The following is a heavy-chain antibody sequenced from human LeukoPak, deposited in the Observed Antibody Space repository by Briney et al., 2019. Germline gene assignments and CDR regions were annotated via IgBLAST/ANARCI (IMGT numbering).Heavy chain of an antibody. Sequence: PGGSLRLSCAASGFTFSSYAMHWVRQAPGKGLEWVAVISYDGSNKYYADSVKGRFAISRDNSKNTLYLQMNSLRAEDTAVYYCARSIVGATRGAFDIWGRGTMVTVSS. CDR2: ISYDGSNK. J-gene: IGHJ3*02. CDR1: GFTFSSYA. V-gene: IGHV3-30*09. CDR3: ARSIVGATRGAFDI. D-gene: IGHD1-26*01.